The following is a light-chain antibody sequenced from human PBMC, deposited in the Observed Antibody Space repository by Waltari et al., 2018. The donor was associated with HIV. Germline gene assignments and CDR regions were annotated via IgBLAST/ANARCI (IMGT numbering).Light chain of an antibody. J-gene: IGLJ3*02. CDR2: DKN. Sequence: SSELTQDPAVSVALGQTVTVTCPGDSLRNYYASWHQQKPGQAPILFIYDKNTRPSGIPDRFSGSTSGNTASLTITGSQAEDEADYYCASRDNNGKRVLFGGGTKVTVL. CDR3: ASRDNNGKRVL. CDR1: SLRNYY. V-gene: IGLV3-19*01.